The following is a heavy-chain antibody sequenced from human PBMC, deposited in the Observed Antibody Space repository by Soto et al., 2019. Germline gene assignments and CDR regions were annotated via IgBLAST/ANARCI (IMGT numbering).Heavy chain of an antibody. CDR1: GGSFSGYY. CDR3: ASLYYGSGSYEANWFDP. D-gene: IGHD3-10*01. V-gene: IGHV4-34*01. Sequence: SSETLSLTCAVYGGSFSGYYWSWIRQPPGMGLEWIGEINHSGSTNYNPSLKSRVTISVDTSKNQFSLKLSSVTAADTAVYYCASLYYGSGSYEANWFDPWGQGTLVTVSS. J-gene: IGHJ5*02. CDR2: INHSGST.